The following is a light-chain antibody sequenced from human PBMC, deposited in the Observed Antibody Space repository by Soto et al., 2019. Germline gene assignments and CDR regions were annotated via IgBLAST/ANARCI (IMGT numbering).Light chain of an antibody. V-gene: IGLV2-14*03. Sequence: QSALTQPASVSGSPGQSITISCTGTSSDVGAYNHVSWYQHQPGKAPKLMIYDVSSRPSGVSNRFSGSKSGNTASLTISGLQAEDETDYYCCSYTTSTTYVFGTGTKVTVL. CDR2: DVS. CDR1: SSDVGAYNH. CDR3: CSYTTSTTYV. J-gene: IGLJ1*01.